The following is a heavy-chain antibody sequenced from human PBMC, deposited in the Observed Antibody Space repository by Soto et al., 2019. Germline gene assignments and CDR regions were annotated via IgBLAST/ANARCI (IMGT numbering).Heavy chain of an antibody. CDR1: GGSITSGGYY. V-gene: IGHV4-31*03. CDR3: ARKQAGYFYGIDY. D-gene: IGHD3-10*01. J-gene: IGHJ4*02. CDR2: IYDSGST. Sequence: SETLSLTCTVSGGSITSGGYYWSWVRQHPGKGLEWLGYIYDSGSTFYNPSLKSRITLSVDTSKNQFSLKLSSVTVADTAVYFCARKQAGYFYGIDYWGQGTLVTVSS.